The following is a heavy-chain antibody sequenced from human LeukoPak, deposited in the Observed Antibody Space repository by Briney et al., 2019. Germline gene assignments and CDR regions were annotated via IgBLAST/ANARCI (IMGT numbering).Heavy chain of an antibody. D-gene: IGHD3-10*01. J-gene: IGHJ4*02. CDR3: ARVGYQWFGELTYYFDY. CDR2: INHSGST. V-gene: IGHV4-34*01. CDR1: GGSFSGYY. Sequence: SETLSLTCAVYGGSFSGYYWSWLRQPPGKGLEWIGEINHSGSTNYNPSLKSRVTISVDTSKNQFSLKLSSVTAADTAVYYCARVGYQWFGELTYYFDYWGQGTLVTVSS.